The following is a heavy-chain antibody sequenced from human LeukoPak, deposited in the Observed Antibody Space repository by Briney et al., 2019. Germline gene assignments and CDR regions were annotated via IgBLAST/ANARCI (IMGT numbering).Heavy chain of an antibody. CDR2: IYPTGNT. D-gene: IGHD3-22*01. Sequence: SETLSLTCSVSGGAIISYYWSWIRQPAGKGPEWIGRIYPTGNTDYNPSLKTRVTMSTDLSKKQFSLRLRSVTAADTAVYYCARLKFYDSTGYSPGYYMDVWGKGTAVTVSS. J-gene: IGHJ6*03. V-gene: IGHV4-4*07. CDR1: GGAIISYY. CDR3: ARLKFYDSTGYSPGYYMDV.